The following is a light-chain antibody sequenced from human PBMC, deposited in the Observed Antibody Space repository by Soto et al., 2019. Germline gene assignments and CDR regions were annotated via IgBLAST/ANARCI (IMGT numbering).Light chain of an antibody. Sequence: EIVLTQSPGTLSLSPGERATLSCRASQSVRSSYLAWYQQKPGQAPRLLIYGVSSRATGIPDRFSGSGSGTDFTLTMSRLEPEDFAVYYCQHYVNSPQITFGQGTRLEIK. CDR1: QSVRSSY. CDR2: GVS. CDR3: QHYVNSPQIT. V-gene: IGKV3-20*01. J-gene: IGKJ5*01.